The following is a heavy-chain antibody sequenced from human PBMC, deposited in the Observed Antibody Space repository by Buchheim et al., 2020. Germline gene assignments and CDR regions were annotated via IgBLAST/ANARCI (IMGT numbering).Heavy chain of an antibody. Sequence: QVQLVQSGSELKKPGASVKVSCKASGYTFTSYAMNWVRQAPGQGLEWMGWINTNTGNPTYAQGFTGRFVFSLDTSVSTAYLQISSLKAENTAVYYCASSAQDSSSWYHYYYYYGMDVWGQGTT. CDR3: ASSAQDSSSWYHYYYYYGMDV. D-gene: IGHD6-13*01. CDR2: INTNTGNP. V-gene: IGHV7-4-1*02. CDR1: GYTFTSYA. J-gene: IGHJ6*02.